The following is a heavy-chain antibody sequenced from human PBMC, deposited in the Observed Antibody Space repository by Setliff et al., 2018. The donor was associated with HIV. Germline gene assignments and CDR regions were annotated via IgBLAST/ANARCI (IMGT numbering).Heavy chain of an antibody. D-gene: IGHD3-10*01. CDR3: ARDHTSGSLDF. V-gene: IGHV4-61*02. CDR2: VYTSGST. CDR1: GGSIGSGSHY. J-gene: IGHJ4*02. Sequence: PSETLSLTCSVSGGSIGSGSHYWSWIRLPAGRGPEWIGRVYTSGSTTYNPSLQSRVTISVDTSKNQFSLKMSSVTAADTAVYYCARDHTSGSLDFWGQGTLGTVSS.